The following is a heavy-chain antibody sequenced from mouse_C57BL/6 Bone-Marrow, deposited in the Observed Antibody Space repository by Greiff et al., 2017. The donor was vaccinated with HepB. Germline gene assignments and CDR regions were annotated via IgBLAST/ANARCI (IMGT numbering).Heavy chain of an antibody. CDR1: GYTFTSYW. J-gene: IGHJ1*03. CDR2: IDPSDSYT. Sequence: QVQLQQPGAELVMPGASVKLSCKASGYTFTSYWMHWVKQRPGQGLEWIGEIDPSDSYTNYNQKFKGKSTLTVDKSSSTAYMQLSSLTSEDSAVYYCARRGDYGLWYFDVWGTGTTVTVSS. D-gene: IGHD1-1*01. CDR3: ARRGDYGLWYFDV. V-gene: IGHV1-69*01.